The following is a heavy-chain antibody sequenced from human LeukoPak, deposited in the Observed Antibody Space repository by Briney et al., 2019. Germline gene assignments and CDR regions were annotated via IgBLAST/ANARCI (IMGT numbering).Heavy chain of an antibody. J-gene: IGHJ4*02. CDR3: AKDGKTRNWNYFQAKPVY. V-gene: IGHV3-23*01. D-gene: IGHD1-7*01. CDR1: GFPFSTYG. Sequence: AGGSLRLSCAASGFPFSTYGMSWVRQAPGKGLEWVSGISGSGGGTYYADSVKGRFSISRDISKNTLYLQMNSLRAEDTAIYYCAKDGKTRNWNYFQAKPVYWGQGTLVTVSS. CDR2: ISGSGGGT.